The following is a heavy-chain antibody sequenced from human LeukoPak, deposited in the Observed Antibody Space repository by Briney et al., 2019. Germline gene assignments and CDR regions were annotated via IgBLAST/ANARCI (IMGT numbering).Heavy chain of an antibody. V-gene: IGHV3-30*04. CDR3: ARAPAYYYDSSGYYYLDY. D-gene: IGHD3-22*01. J-gene: IGHJ4*02. Sequence: GGSLRLSCAASGFTFSSYAMHWVRQAPGKGLEWVAVISYDGSNKYYADSVKGRFTISRDNSKNTLYLQMNSLRAEDTAVYYCARAPAYYYDSSGYYYLDYWGQGTLVTVSS. CDR2: ISYDGSNK. CDR1: GFTFSSYA.